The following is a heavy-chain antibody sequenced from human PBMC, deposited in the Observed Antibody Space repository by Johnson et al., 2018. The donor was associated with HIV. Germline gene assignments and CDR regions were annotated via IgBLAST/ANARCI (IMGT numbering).Heavy chain of an antibody. J-gene: IGHJ3*02. CDR1: GFTFDDYA. CDR3: ARVSPGNNAFDI. CDR2: IKQDGSEK. V-gene: IGHV3-7*05. Sequence: VQLVESGGGLVQPGRSLRLSCAASGFTFDDYAMHWVRQAPGKGLEWVANIKQDGSEKYYVDSVKGRFTISRDNAKNSLYLQMNSLRAEDTAVYYCARVSPGNNAFDIWGQGTMVTVSS.